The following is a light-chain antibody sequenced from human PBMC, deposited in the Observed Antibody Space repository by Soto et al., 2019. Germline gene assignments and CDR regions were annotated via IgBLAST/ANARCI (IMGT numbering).Light chain of an antibody. CDR1: QSISSW. CDR2: KAS. CDR3: QQYNSYPWT. J-gene: IGKJ1*01. Sequence: DIQMTQSPSTLSASVGDRVTITCRASQSISSWLAWYQQKPGKAPKLLIYKASGLESVVPSRFSGSGSGTEFTLTICSLQPDDFATYYCQQYNSYPWTFGQGTKVEIK. V-gene: IGKV1-5*03.